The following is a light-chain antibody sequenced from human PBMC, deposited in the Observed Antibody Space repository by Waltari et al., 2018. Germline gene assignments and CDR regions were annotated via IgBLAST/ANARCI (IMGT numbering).Light chain of an antibody. CDR3: QVWDTSSDHPV. CDR1: NIGNKS. CDR2: DDS. J-gene: IGLJ2*01. V-gene: IGLV3-21*03. Sequence: SYELTQPPSVSVAPGKTARITCGGRNIGNKSVHWYQQKPGQAPVLVVYDDSDRPSGIPERLSVSNSGNTATLTITRVEAGDEADYYCQVWDTSSDHPVFGGGTKLTVL.